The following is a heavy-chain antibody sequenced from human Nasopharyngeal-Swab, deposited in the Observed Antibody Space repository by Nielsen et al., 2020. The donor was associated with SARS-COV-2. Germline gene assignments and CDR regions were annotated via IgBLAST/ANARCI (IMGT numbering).Heavy chain of an antibody. Sequence: GESLKISCKGSGSSFTSYWIGWVRQMPGKGLEWMGIIYPGDSDTRYSPSFQGQVTISADKSISTAYLQWSSLKASDTAMYYCARRDPIAGARGYFDYWGQGTLVTVSS. CDR1: GSSFTSYW. CDR2: IYPGDSDT. J-gene: IGHJ4*02. D-gene: IGHD1-26*01. V-gene: IGHV5-51*01. CDR3: ARRDPIAGARGYFDY.